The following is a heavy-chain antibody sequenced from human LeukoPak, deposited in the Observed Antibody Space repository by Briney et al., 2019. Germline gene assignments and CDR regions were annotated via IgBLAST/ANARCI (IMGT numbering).Heavy chain of an antibody. J-gene: IGHJ4*02. CDR2: IWYDGSNK. CDR3: AKSLYSIGWTWKDY. D-gene: IGHD6-19*01. V-gene: IGHV3-33*06. Sequence: GRSLRLSCAASGFTFSSYGMHWVRQAPGKGLEWVAVIWYDGSNKYYADSVKGRFTISRDNSKNTLYLQMNSLRVEDTAVYYCAKSLYSIGWTWKDYWGQGTLVTVSS. CDR1: GFTFSSYG.